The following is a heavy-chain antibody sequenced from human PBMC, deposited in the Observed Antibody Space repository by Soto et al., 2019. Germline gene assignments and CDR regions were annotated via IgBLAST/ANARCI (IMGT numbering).Heavy chain of an antibody. Sequence: QLQLQESGPGLVKPSETLSLTCSVSGGSIDSSNFYWGWIRQPPGEGLEWIGSTYYRANTYYNSSLKSRVTTPGDPSKNHSPLKLTSVPAADAAVYFLATHGAGPPLDNWGRGPRAPASS. CDR2: TYYRANT. D-gene: IGHD3-16*01. J-gene: IGHJ4*02. V-gene: IGHV4-39*01. CDR3: ATHGAGPPLDN. CDR1: GGSIDSSNFY.